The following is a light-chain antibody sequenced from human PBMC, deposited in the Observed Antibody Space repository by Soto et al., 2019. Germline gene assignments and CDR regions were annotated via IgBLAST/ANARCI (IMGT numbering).Light chain of an antibody. J-gene: IGLJ1*01. CDR1: SSDVGGYNY. CDR2: EVS. CDR3: SSYAGSNKSV. V-gene: IGLV2-8*01. Sequence: QSVLTQPPSASGSPGQSVTISCTGTSSDVGGYNYVSWYQQHPGKAPKLMIYEVSKRPSGVPDRFSGSKSGNTASLTVSGLQPEDEADYYCSSYAGSNKSVFGTGTNDTVL.